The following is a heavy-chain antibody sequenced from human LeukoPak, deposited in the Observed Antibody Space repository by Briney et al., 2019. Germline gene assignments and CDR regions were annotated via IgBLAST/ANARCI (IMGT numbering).Heavy chain of an antibody. Sequence: PSETLSLTCTVSGGSISSSSYYWGWIRQPPGKGLEWIGSIYYSGSTYYNPSLKSRVTISVDTSKNQFSLKLSSVTAADTAVYYCARQHDILTGSRGWNAFDIWGQGTMVTVSS. D-gene: IGHD3-9*01. CDR3: ARQHDILTGSRGWNAFDI. CDR2: IYYSGST. V-gene: IGHV4-39*01. CDR1: GGSISSSSYY. J-gene: IGHJ3*02.